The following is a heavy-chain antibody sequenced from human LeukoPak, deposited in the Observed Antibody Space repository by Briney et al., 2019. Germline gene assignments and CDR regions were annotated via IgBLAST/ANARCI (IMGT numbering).Heavy chain of an antibody. J-gene: IGHJ6*03. V-gene: IGHV1-8*01. CDR2: VNPNSGNT. Sequence: ASVKVSCKASGYTFTSYDINWVRQATGQGLEWMGWVNPNSGNTGYAQKFQGRVTMTRNTSISTAYMELSSLRSEDTAVYYCARGRRIAARPRAYYYYMDVWGKGTTVTVSS. CDR1: GYTFTSYD. CDR3: ARGRRIAARPRAYYYYMDV. D-gene: IGHD6-6*01.